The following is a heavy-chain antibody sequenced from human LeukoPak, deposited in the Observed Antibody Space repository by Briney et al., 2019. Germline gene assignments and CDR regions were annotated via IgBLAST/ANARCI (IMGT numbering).Heavy chain of an antibody. V-gene: IGHV1-45*02. CDR2: ITPFNGNT. CDR1: GYTFTYRY. Sequence: GASVKVSCKASGYTFTYRYLHWVRQAPGQALEWMGWITPFNGNTDYAQKFQDRVTITRDRSMGTAYMELSSLRSEDTAMYYCASAANDGLFYFDYWGQGTLVTVSS. CDR3: ASAANDGLFYFDY. D-gene: IGHD1-1*01. J-gene: IGHJ4*02.